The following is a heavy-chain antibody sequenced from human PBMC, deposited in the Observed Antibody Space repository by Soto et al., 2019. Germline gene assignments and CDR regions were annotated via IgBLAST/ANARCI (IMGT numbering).Heavy chain of an antibody. CDR3: AKSVGYDILTAITHDAFDI. CDR1: GFTFSSYG. V-gene: IGHV3-30*18. D-gene: IGHD3-9*01. J-gene: IGHJ3*02. Sequence: GGSLRLSCAASGFTFSSYGMHWVRQAPGKGLEWVAVISYDGSNKYYADSAKGRFTISRDNSKNTLYLQMNSLRAEDAAVYYCAKSVGYDILTAITHDAFDIWGQGTMVTVSS. CDR2: ISYDGSNK.